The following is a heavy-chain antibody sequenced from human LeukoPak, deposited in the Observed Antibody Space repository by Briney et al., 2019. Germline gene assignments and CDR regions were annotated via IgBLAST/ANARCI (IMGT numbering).Heavy chain of an antibody. V-gene: IGHV4-39*07. D-gene: IGHD6-6*01. CDR2: IYYSGST. Sequence: SETLPLTCTVSGGSISSSSYYWGWIRQPPGKGLEWIGSIYYSGSTYYNPSLKSRVTISVDTSKNQFSLKLSSVTAADTAVYYCASAVLVGYWGQGTLVTVSS. CDR1: GGSISSSSYY. J-gene: IGHJ4*02. CDR3: ASAVLVGY.